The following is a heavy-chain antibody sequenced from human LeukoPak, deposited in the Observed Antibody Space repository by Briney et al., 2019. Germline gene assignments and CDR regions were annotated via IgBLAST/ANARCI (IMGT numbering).Heavy chain of an antibody. V-gene: IGHV3-9*01. CDR3: AKGTNYDSSGYGDY. D-gene: IGHD3-22*01. J-gene: IGHJ4*02. CDR1: GFTFSSYA. Sequence: GGSLRLSCAASGFTFSSYAMHWVRQAPGKGLEWVSGISWNSGSIGYADSVKGRFTISRDNAKNSLYLQMNSLRAEDTALYYCAKGTNYDSSGYGDYWGQGTLVTVSS. CDR2: ISWNSGSI.